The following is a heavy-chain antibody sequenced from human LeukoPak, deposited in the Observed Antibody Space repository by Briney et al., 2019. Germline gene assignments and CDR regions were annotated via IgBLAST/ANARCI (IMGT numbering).Heavy chain of an antibody. CDR1: GFTFRDFS. Sequence: PGGSLRLSCAASGFTFRDFSMHWVRQAPGKGLEWVSRINSDGSDTNYADSVKGRFTISRDNAKNTVYLQMNSLRADDTAVYYCARPTTTSSLSSSFLHWGQGTLATVSS. J-gene: IGHJ1*01. CDR2: INSDGSDT. CDR3: ARPTTTSSLSSSFLH. V-gene: IGHV3-74*01. D-gene: IGHD1-1*01.